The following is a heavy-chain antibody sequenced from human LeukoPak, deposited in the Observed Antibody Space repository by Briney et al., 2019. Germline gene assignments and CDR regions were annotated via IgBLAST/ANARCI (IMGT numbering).Heavy chain of an antibody. Sequence: ASVKVSCKASGGTFSSYAISWLRQAPGQGLEWMGRIIPIFGTANYAQKFQGRVTITTDESTSTAYMELNSLRSEDTAVYYCARDPLYDYDSSGPHAFDIWGQGTMVTVSS. V-gene: IGHV1-69*05. J-gene: IGHJ3*02. D-gene: IGHD3-22*01. CDR1: GGTFSSYA. CDR2: IIPIFGTA. CDR3: ARDPLYDYDSSGPHAFDI.